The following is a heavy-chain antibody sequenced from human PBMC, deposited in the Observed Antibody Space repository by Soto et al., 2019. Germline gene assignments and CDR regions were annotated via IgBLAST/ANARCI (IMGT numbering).Heavy chain of an antibody. CDR2: IDPSDSYT. V-gene: IGHV5-10-1*01. D-gene: IGHD6-13*01. Sequence: GEPLKISCKGSGYSFTSYWISWVRQMPGKGLEWMGRIDPSDSYTNYSPSFQGHVTISADKSISTAYLQWSSLKASDTAMYYCARHVIAAAQRSGDVWGQGTTVTVSS. J-gene: IGHJ6*02. CDR1: GYSFTSYW. CDR3: ARHVIAAAQRSGDV.